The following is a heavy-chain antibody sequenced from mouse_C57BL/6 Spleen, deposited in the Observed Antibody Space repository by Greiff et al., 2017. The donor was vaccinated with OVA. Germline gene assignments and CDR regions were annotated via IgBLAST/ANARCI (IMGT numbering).Heavy chain of an antibody. CDR3: ARDAYTQGAY. D-gene: IGHD6-5*01. CDR1: GYTFTSYW. V-gene: IGHV1-64*01. Sequence: QVQLQQPGAELVKPGASVKLSCKASGYTFTSYWMHGVKQRPGQGIEGSGMIHPNSGSTNYNEKFKSKATLTVDKSSRPAYMHLSSLTSEDSAVYYSARDAYTQGAYLGNGTLVTVSA. J-gene: IGHJ3*01. CDR2: IHPNSGST.